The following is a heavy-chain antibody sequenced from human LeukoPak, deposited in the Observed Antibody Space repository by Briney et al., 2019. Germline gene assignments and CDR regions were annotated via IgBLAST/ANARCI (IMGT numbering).Heavy chain of an antibody. CDR3: TRERRGSYYAFES. Sequence: AGGSLRLSCAASGFSVSDYSISWIRQSPGKGPEWISYVMSGRGSTNYADSVKGRFTSSRDNAKNSVALQLDGLRADDTAVYFCTRERRGSYYAFESWGQGTLVTVSS. J-gene: IGHJ4*02. D-gene: IGHD3-16*01. V-gene: IGHV3-11*05. CDR1: GFSVSDYS. CDR2: VMSGRGST.